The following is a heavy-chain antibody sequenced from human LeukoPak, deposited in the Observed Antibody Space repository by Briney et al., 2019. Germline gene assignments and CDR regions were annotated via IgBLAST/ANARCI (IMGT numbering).Heavy chain of an antibody. Sequence: PSETLSLTCTVSGGSISSNFWSWIRQPPGKGLEWIGSIYYSGSTYYNPSLKSRVTISVDTSKNQFSLKLSSVTAADTAVYYCARDLLPSGNAFDVWGQGTMVTVSS. J-gene: IGHJ3*01. CDR1: GGSISSNF. D-gene: IGHD6-25*01. V-gene: IGHV4-59*12. CDR3: ARDLLPSGNAFDV. CDR2: IYYSGST.